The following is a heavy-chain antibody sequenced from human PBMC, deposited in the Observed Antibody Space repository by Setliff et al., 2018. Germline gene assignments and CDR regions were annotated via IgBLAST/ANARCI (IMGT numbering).Heavy chain of an antibody. CDR2: IHASGSP. CDR1: GGFTSSFY. V-gene: IGHV4-4*07. CDR3: ARDLYCGGHCYQLPDS. D-gene: IGHD2-21*02. Sequence: PSETLSLTCTISGGFTSSFYWSWIRQAPGKGLEWIGRIHASGSPDYNPSFKSRVTISVDTSKNQFSLKLSSVTTADTAVYYCARDLYCGGHCYQLPDSWGQGTLVTVSS. J-gene: IGHJ4*02.